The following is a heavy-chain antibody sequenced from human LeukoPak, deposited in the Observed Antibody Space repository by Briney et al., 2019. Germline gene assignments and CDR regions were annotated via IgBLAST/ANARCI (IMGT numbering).Heavy chain of an antibody. D-gene: IGHD5-18*01. CDR1: DVSISSHS. CDR2: ISNTVGT. Sequence: SETLSLTCSVSDVSISSHSWSWIRQPPGGGLESIGYISNTVGTNYNPSLKSRVTISVATSKNEVSLKVTSLTAADTAVYYCARGSDSYGYPYYYYYYLDVWGEGTAVTVSS. CDR3: ARGSDSYGYPYYYYYYLDV. J-gene: IGHJ6*03. V-gene: IGHV4-59*11.